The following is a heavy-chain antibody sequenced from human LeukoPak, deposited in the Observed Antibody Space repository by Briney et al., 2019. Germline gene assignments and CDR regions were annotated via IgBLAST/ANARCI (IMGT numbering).Heavy chain of an antibody. V-gene: IGHV1-3*01. CDR2: IDGGNGDT. Sequence: ASVKVSCKTSGYNFFKYAIHWVRQAPGQRFEWMGWIDGGNGDTRFSQKFQDRVSFTRDTFATTVYMELTSLRSEDTAVYYCARDQSRDMRVDFDYWGQGTLVIVSS. CDR1: GYNFFKYA. CDR3: ARDQSRDMRVDFDY. D-gene: IGHD5-24*01. J-gene: IGHJ4*02.